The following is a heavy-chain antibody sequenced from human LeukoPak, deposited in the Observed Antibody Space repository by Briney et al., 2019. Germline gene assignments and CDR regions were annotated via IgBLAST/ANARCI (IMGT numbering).Heavy chain of an antibody. J-gene: IGHJ3*02. V-gene: IGHV4-59*12. CDR3: ARVGRSDAFDS. CDR2: IYYSGST. D-gene: IGHD1-1*01. Sequence: SETLSLTCTVSGGSISSYYWSWIRQPPGKGLEWIGYIYYSGSTNYNPSLKSRVTISVDKSKNQFSLKLSSVTAADTAVYYCARVGRSDAFDSWGQGTMVTVSS. CDR1: GGSISSYY.